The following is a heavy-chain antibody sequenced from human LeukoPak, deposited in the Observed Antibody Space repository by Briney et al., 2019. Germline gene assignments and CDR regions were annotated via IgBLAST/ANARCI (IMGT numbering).Heavy chain of an antibody. CDR2: ISSSSKTI. V-gene: IGHV3-48*02. CDR3: VRDRGVLGLD. CDR1: GFTFSSYG. Sequence: GGSLRLSCAASGFTFSSYGMIWVRQAPGKGLEWVSYISSSSKTIYYADSVKGRFTITRDNAANSLYLQMNSLRDEDTAVYYCVRDRGVLGLDWGQGTLVTVSS. D-gene: IGHD3-10*01. J-gene: IGHJ4*02.